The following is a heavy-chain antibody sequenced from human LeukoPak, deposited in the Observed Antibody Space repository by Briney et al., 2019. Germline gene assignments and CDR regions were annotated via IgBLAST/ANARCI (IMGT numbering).Heavy chain of an antibody. CDR2: ISAYNGNT. CDR1: GYTFTSYG. CDR3: ARDREWLLPSWFDP. V-gene: IGHV1-18*01. J-gene: IGHJ5*02. Sequence: ASVKVSCKASGYTFTSYGISWVRQAPGQGLEWVGWISAYNGNTNYAQKLQGRVTMTTDTSTSTAYMELRSLRSDDTAVYYCARDREWLLPSWFDPWGQGTLVTVSS. D-gene: IGHD3-3*01.